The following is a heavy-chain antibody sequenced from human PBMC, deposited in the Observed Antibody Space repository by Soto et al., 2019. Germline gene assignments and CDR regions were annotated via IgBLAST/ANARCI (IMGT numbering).Heavy chain of an antibody. CDR3: ARVGGYDYYYYGMDV. J-gene: IGHJ6*02. CDR1: GGTFSSYA. Sequence: SVKVSCKASGGTFSSYAISWVREAPGQGLEWMGGVIPIFGTANYAQKFQGRVTITADKSTSTAYMELSSLRSEDTAVYYCARVGGYDYYYYGMDVWGQGTTVTVS. V-gene: IGHV1-69*06. CDR2: VIPIFGTA. D-gene: IGHD6-25*01.